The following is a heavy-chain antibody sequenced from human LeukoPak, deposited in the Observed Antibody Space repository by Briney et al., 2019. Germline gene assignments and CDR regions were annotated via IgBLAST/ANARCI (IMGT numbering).Heavy chain of an antibody. CDR1: GYTFTSYA. J-gene: IGHJ3*01. D-gene: IGHD2-15*01. CDR2: IRGHNGDT. V-gene: IGHV1-18*01. CDR3: ARDGWWDPNRHAFDL. Sequence: ASAKVSCKASGYTFTSYAISWVRQAPGQGLEWMGWIRGHNGDTNYAQNFQDRITMTKDTSTSTAYMEVRSLRSDDTAVYYCARDGWWDPNRHAFDLWGQGTVVTVSS.